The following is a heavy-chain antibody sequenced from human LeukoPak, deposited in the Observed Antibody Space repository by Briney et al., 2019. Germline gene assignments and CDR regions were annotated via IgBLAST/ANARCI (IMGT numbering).Heavy chain of an antibody. CDR2: ISSSSSYI. CDR1: GFTFSSYS. Sequence: GGSLRLSCAASGFTFSSYSMNWVRQAPGKGLEWVSSISSSSSYIYYADSVKGRFTISRDNAKNSLYLQMNSLRAEDTAVYYCARDHGAGHDAFDIWGQGTMVTVSS. CDR3: ARDHGAGHDAFDI. V-gene: IGHV3-21*01. J-gene: IGHJ3*02. D-gene: IGHD6-13*01.